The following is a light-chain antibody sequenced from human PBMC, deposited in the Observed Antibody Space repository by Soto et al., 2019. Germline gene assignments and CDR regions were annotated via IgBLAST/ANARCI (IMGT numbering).Light chain of an antibody. J-gene: IGKJ3*01. Sequence: EIVLTQSPGTLSWSPGERATLSCRASQSVTSNYLAWYQQKPDQAPKLLVYGASTRANGVPDRFSGSGSATDFTLTISRLEPEDFAVYYCQQYATSARLTFGPGTKVDI. CDR1: QSVTSNY. CDR2: GAS. CDR3: QQYATSARLT. V-gene: IGKV3-20*01.